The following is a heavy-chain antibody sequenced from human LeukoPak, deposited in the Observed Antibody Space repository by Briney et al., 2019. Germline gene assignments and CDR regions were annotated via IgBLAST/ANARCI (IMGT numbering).Heavy chain of an antibody. CDR3: ARHSDGSGWFHWFDP. Sequence: SETLSLTCTVSGGSISSYYWSWIRQPPGKGLEWIGYMYYSGSSDYNPSLKSRVTVSMDTSKNQFSLRLSSVTAADTAVYYCARHSDGSGWFHWFDPWGQGTLVTVSS. J-gene: IGHJ5*02. V-gene: IGHV4-59*08. D-gene: IGHD6-13*01. CDR2: MYYSGSS. CDR1: GGSISSYY.